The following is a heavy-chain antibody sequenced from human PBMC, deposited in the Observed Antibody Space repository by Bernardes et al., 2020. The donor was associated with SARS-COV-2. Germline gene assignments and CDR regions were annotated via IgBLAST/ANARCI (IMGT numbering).Heavy chain of an antibody. D-gene: IGHD3-10*01. Sequence: GGSLRLSCAAFGSTFNTYAMTWVRQAPGKGPEWVSVISGSGDSTYYADSVKGRFFISRDNSKNTLYLQMNSLRDEDTAIYYCAGKRSDFGELSPLDYWGQGTLVTVSS. CDR2: ISGSGDST. J-gene: IGHJ4*02. CDR1: GSTFNTYA. V-gene: IGHV3-23*01. CDR3: AGKRSDFGELSPLDY.